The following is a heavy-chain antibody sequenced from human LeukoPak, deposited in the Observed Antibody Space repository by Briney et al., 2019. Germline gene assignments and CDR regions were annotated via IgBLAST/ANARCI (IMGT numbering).Heavy chain of an antibody. V-gene: IGHV4-34*01. D-gene: IGHD1-26*01. CDR1: GGSFSGYY. CDR2: INHSGST. J-gene: IGHJ4*02. Sequence: KPSETLSLTCAVYGGSFSGYYWSWIRQPPGKGLEWIGEINHSGSTNYNPSLKSRVTISVDTSKNQFSLKLSSVTAADTAVYYCARHPYSGSPFDYWGQGTLVTVSS. CDR3: ARHPYSGSPFDY.